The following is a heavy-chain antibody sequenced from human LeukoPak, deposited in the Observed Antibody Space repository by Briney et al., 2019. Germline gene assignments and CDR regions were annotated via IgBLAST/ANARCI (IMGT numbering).Heavy chain of an antibody. CDR1: GFTFTYYS. V-gene: IGHV3-21*01. CDR3: ARSTGLPHDAFDL. CDR2: ITSTSVYM. Sequence: GGSLRLSCAASGFTFTYYSMNWVRQAPGQGLEWVSSITSTSVYMYYAESVKGRFTISRDDARRSLSLQMNSLRAEDTAVYFCARSTGLPHDAFDLWGQGTVVTVSS. J-gene: IGHJ3*01. D-gene: IGHD2-8*02.